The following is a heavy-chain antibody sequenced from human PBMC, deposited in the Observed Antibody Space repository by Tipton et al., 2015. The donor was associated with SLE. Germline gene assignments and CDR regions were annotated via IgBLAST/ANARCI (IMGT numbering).Heavy chain of an antibody. CDR3: AGGSDYYAEGHY. V-gene: IGHV1-8*01. D-gene: IGHD3-10*01. CDR1: GYSFTSYD. Sequence: QVQLVQSGAEVKKPGASVKVSCKSSGYSFTSYDINWVRQATGQGLELMGWINPNNGDTGFVQKFQGRITMTRDASISTTYMELNSLRSEDTAVYYCAGGSDYYAEGHYWGQGTLVTVSS. CDR2: INPNNGDT. J-gene: IGHJ4*02.